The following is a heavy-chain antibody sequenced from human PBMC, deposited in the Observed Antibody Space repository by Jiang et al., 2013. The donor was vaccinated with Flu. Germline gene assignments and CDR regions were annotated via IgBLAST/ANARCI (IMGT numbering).Heavy chain of an antibody. CDR2: ISVYNDNT. Sequence: SWVRQAPGQGLEWMGWISVYNDNTIYAQHLQGRVIVTTDTSTSTAYLELRSLRFDDTAVYYCARVTGGAAHGYYFDPWGQGTLVTVSS. J-gene: IGHJ5*02. V-gene: IGHV1-18*01. CDR3: ARVTGGAAHGYYFDP. D-gene: IGHD1-26*01.